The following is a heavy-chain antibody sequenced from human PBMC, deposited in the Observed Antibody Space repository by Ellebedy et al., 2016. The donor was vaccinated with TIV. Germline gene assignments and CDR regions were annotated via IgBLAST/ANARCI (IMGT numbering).Heavy chain of an antibody. CDR1: GGSISSYY. Sequence: SETLSLTCTVSGGSISSYYWSWIRQPPGKGLEWIGYIYYSGSTNYNPSLKSRVTISVDTSKNQFSLKLSSVTAADTAVYYCARRGGEPQDAFDIWGQGTMVTVSS. CDR2: IYYSGST. J-gene: IGHJ3*02. D-gene: IGHD1-14*01. CDR3: ARRGGEPQDAFDI. V-gene: IGHV4-59*08.